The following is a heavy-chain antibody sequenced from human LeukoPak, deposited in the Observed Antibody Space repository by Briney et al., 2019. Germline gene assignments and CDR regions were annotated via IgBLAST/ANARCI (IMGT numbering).Heavy chain of an antibody. CDR1: GFPFTTYA. D-gene: IGHD5-18*01. Sequence: GGSLRLSCEASGFPFTTYAMTWVRQAPGKGLEWVSLITASGDNTYYPDSMKGRFSISRDNSKNTVYLQMSSLRADDTAVYYCVKRNGYNFDSWGQGPLVTVSS. J-gene: IGHJ4*02. CDR3: VKRNGYNFDS. CDR2: ITASGDNT. V-gene: IGHV3-23*01.